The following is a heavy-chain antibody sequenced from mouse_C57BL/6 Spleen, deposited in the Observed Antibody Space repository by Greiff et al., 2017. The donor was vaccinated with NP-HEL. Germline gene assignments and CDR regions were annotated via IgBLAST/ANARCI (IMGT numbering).Heavy chain of an antibody. CDR3: ARRGYYDYGGWYFDV. J-gene: IGHJ1*03. V-gene: IGHV5-12*01. CDR2: ISNGGGST. CDR1: GFTFSDYY. Sequence: EVKLVESGGGLVQPGGSLKLSCAASGFTFSDYYMYWVRQTPEKRLEWVAYISNGGGSTYYPDTVKGRFTISRDNAKNTLYLQMSRLKSEDTAMYYCARRGYYDYGGWYFDVWGTGTTVTVSS. D-gene: IGHD2-4*01.